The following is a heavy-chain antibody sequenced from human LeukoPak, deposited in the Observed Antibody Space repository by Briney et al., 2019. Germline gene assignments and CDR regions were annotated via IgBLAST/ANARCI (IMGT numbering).Heavy chain of an antibody. V-gene: IGHV1-18*01. J-gene: IGHJ6*03. CDR3: ARFFDGCSSTSCYTVIPSFHYYYHMDV. Sequence: ASVKVSCKASGYTFTSYDIHWVRQATGQGLEWMGWISVNNGNTKYAQKVQGRVTMTTDTSTSTAYMELTSLRSDDTAVYYCARFFDGCSSTSCYTVIPSFHYYYHMDVWGKGTTVTVPS. D-gene: IGHD2-2*02. CDR1: GYTFTSYD. CDR2: ISVNNGNT.